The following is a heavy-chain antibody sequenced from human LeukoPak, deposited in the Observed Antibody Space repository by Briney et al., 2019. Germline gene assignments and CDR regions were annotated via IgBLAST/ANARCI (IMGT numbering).Heavy chain of an antibody. J-gene: IGHJ4*02. CDR2: ISGSGGST. CDR1: GFTFSSYA. CDR3: AKKGHYYDSSGYFRYYFDY. D-gene: IGHD3-22*01. Sequence: GGSLRLPCAASGFTFSSYAMSWVRQAPGKGLEWVSAISGSGGSTYYADSVKGRFTISRDNSKNTLYLQMNSLRAEDTAVYYCAKKGHYYDSSGYFRYYFDYWGQGTLVTVSS. V-gene: IGHV3-23*01.